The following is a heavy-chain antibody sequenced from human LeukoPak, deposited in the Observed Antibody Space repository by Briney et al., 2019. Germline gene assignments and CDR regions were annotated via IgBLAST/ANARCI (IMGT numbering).Heavy chain of an antibody. J-gene: IGHJ4*02. CDR2: IKSKTDGGTT. CDR1: GFTFSNAW. V-gene: IGHV3-15*01. D-gene: IGHD3-10*01. CDR3: TTAPSAYRSRTSYH. Sequence: GGSLRLSCAASGFTFSNAWMSWVRQAPGKGLEWVGRIKSKTDGGTTDYAAPVKGRFTISRDDSKNTLYVQMNSLKTEDTAVYYCTTAPSAYRSRTSYHWGPGTLVTVSS.